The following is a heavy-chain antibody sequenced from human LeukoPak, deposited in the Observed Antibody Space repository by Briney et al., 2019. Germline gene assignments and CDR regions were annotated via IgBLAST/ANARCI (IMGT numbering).Heavy chain of an antibody. CDR3: ARAERTVNVFDS. Sequence: PSETLSLTCSVSDGSMISYHWGWIRQPAGKGLEWIGRIHTTGSTDYNPSLMSRVTMSVDTSKNQFSLKLRSVTAADTAVYYCARAERTVNVFDSWGQGTIVTVSS. V-gene: IGHV4-4*07. D-gene: IGHD3-10*02. CDR2: IHTTGST. J-gene: IGHJ3*01. CDR1: DGSMISYH.